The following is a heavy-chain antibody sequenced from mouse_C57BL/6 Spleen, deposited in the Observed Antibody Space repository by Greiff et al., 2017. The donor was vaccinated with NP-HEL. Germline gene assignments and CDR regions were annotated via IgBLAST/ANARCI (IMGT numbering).Heavy chain of an antibody. CDR2: IHPNSGST. CDR3: ARGGEGDQDAMDY. J-gene: IGHJ4*01. CDR1: GYTFTSYW. Sequence: VQLQQSGAELVKPGASVKLSCKASGYTFTSYWMHWVKQRPGQGLEWIGMIHPNSGSTNYNEKFKSKATLTVDKSFSTAYMQLSSLTSEDSAVYYCARGGEGDQDAMDYWGQGTSVTVSS. V-gene: IGHV1-64*01. D-gene: IGHD2-13*01.